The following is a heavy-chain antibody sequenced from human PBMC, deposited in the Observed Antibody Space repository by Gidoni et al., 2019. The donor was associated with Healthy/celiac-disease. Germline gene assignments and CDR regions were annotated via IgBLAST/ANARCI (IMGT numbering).Heavy chain of an antibody. V-gene: IGHV4-34*01. J-gene: IGHJ4*02. Sequence: QVQLQQWGAGLLKPSETLSLTCAVYGGSFSGYYWIWIRQPPGKGLEWIGEINHSGSTNYNPSLKSRVTISVDTSKNQFSLKLSSVTAADTAVYYCARGGMGIAVAGRIDYWGQGTLVTVSS. D-gene: IGHD6-19*01. CDR3: ARGGMGIAVAGRIDY. CDR1: GGSFSGYY. CDR2: INHSGST.